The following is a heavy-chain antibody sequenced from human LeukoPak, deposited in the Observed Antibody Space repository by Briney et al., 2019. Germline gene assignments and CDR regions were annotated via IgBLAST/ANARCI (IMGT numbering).Heavy chain of an antibody. CDR3: ARSSINIVVVPSAMHPFDY. Sequence: GGSLRLSCAASGFTFSSYSMNWVRQAPGKGLEWVSYISSSSSTIYYADSVKGRFTISRDNAKNSLYLQMNSLRAEDTAVYYCARSSINIVVVPSAMHPFDYWGQGTLVTVSS. CDR2: ISSSSSTI. V-gene: IGHV3-48*01. CDR1: GFTFSSYS. J-gene: IGHJ4*02. D-gene: IGHD2-2*01.